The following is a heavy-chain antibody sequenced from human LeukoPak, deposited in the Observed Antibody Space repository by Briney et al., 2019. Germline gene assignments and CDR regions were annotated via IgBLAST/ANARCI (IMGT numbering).Heavy chain of an antibody. V-gene: IGHV3-21*05. CDR1: GFTLSSYS. CDR3: ARHPDGGLSLDY. J-gene: IGHJ4*02. Sequence: GGSLRLSCAASGFTLSSYSMNWVRQAPGKGLEWVSYISSSGSHTNYADSVTGRFTISRNNAKKSLHLQMNSLRAEDTAVYYCARHPDGGLSLDYWGQGTLVTVSS. D-gene: IGHD3-16*01. CDR2: ISSSGSHT.